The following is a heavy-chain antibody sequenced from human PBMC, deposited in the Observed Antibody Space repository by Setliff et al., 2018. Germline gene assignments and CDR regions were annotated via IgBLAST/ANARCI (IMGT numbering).Heavy chain of an antibody. J-gene: IGHJ4*02. CDR3: ARESRNYYDNLGTLDY. V-gene: IGHV4-30-4*08. D-gene: IGHD3-22*01. Sequence: PSETLSLTCTVSGGSISSGDYYWGWIRQPPGKGLEWIGYIYSSGSTYYNPSLKSRVSISVDTSKNQFSLKLSSVTAADTAVYYCARESRNYYDNLGTLDYWGQGTLVTVSS. CDR1: GGSISSGDYY. CDR2: IYSSGST.